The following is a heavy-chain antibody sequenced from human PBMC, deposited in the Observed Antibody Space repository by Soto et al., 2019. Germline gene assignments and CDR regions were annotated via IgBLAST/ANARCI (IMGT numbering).Heavy chain of an antibody. D-gene: IGHD3-3*01. J-gene: IGHJ6*02. Sequence: VASVKVSCKASGYTFTSYGISWVRQAPGQGLEWMGWISAYNGNTNYAQKLQGRVTMTTDTSTSTAYMELRSLRSDDTAVYYCARDSYDFWSGPLGMDVWGQGTTVTVSS. CDR2: ISAYNGNT. CDR1: GYTFTSYG. CDR3: ARDSYDFWSGPLGMDV. V-gene: IGHV1-18*01.